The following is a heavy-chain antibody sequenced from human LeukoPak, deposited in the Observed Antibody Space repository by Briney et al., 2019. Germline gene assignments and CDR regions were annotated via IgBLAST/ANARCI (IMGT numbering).Heavy chain of an antibody. CDR2: IHTRGST. J-gene: IGHJ4*02. V-gene: IGHV4-4*07. CDR3: ARLVHSVAAPGL. Sequence: SETLSLACTVSGGSISSSYSWGWIRQPPGKGLEWIGRIHTRGSTNYNPSLKSRVTMSVDTSKNQFSLKLSSVTAADTAVYYCARLVHSVAAPGLWGQGTLATVSS. CDR1: GGSISSSYS. D-gene: IGHD2-15*01.